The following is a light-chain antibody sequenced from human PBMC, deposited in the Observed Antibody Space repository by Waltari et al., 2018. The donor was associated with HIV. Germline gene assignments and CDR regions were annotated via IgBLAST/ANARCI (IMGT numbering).Light chain of an antibody. CDR2: GTS. V-gene: IGKV3-20*01. Sequence: ESVLTPSPGTLSLSPGERATLPSRASESVDSSYLAWYRQRRGQAPRRLMSGTSTRAAGFPDRFTGSGSCTYCTLTSSRLEAEYFAVYYVQHFNTFGQETKVEIK. CDR3: QHFNT. J-gene: IGKJ2*01. CDR1: ESVDSSY.